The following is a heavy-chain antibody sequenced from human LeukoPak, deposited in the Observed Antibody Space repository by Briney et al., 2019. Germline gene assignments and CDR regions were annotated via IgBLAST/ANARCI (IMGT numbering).Heavy chain of an antibody. CDR2: INPATGMNPNSGGT. CDR3: ARVKKLLPEFEY. CDR1: GYRFTDYH. Sequence: ASVKVSCKASGYRFTDYHVHWMRQAPGRGLEWMGWINPATGMNPNSGGTYYAQKFRGRVTLTTDTSISTIYMGMSSLTSDDTAIYYCARVKKLLPEFEYWGQGTLLTVS. V-gene: IGHV1-2*02. J-gene: IGHJ4*02. D-gene: IGHD2-15*01.